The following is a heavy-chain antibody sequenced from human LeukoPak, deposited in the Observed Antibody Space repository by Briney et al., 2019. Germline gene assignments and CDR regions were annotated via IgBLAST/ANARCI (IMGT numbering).Heavy chain of an antibody. CDR3: AKERGGYYDSSGYNWFDP. Sequence: PGGSLRLSCAASGFTFSSYAMSWVRQAPEKGLEWVSAISGSGGSTYYADSVKGRFTISRDNSKNTLYLQMNSLRAEDTAVYYCAKERGGYYDSSGYNWFDPWGQGTLVTVSS. CDR2: ISGSGGST. CDR1: GFTFSSYA. D-gene: IGHD3-22*01. V-gene: IGHV3-23*01. J-gene: IGHJ5*02.